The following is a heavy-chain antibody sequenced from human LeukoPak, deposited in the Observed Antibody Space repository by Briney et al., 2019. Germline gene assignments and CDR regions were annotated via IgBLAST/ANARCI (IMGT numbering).Heavy chain of an antibody. CDR3: ARRFVRDTSDQ. J-gene: IGHJ4*02. CDR2: IYSGGDT. Sequence: GGSLRLSCAASGFTVSTNFMSWVRQAPGKGLEWFSVIYSGGDTSYTDSVKGRFSISRDTSKNTLHLQMSNLRVEDTAVYYCARRFVRDTSDQWGQGTLVTVSS. CDR1: GFTVSTNF. V-gene: IGHV3-66*02.